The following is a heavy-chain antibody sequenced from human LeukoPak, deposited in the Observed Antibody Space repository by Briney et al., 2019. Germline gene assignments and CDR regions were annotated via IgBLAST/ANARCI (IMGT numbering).Heavy chain of an antibody. J-gene: IGHJ4*02. Sequence: GGSLRLSCAASGFTFSSYSMNWVRQAPGKGLEWVSSISSSSSYIYYADSVKGRFTISRDNAKNSLYLQMNSLRAEDTAAYYCARDLEYYYDSGGYYGFDYWGQGTPVTASS. CDR1: GFTFSSYS. D-gene: IGHD3-22*01. CDR2: ISSSSSYI. CDR3: ARDLEYYYDSGGYYGFDY. V-gene: IGHV3-21*01.